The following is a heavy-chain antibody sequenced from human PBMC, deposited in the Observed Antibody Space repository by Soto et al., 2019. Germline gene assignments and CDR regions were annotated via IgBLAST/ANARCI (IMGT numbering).Heavy chain of an antibody. J-gene: IGHJ1*01. Sequence: GASLTISCRTSGYKFTSSWIAWVRQMPGKGLEWMGIIFPSDSDTRYSPSFQGQVTISADRSTSTVFLQWASLKASDTAVYFCARKDKSGYFNASEPWGQGTLVTV. D-gene: IGHD3-22*01. V-gene: IGHV5-51*01. CDR1: GYKFTSSW. CDR3: ARKDKSGYFNASEP. CDR2: IFPSDSDT.